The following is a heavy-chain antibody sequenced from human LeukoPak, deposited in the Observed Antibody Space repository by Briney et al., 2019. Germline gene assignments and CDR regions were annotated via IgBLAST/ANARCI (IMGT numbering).Heavy chain of an antibody. CDR2: TYYRSKWYN. J-gene: IGHJ5*02. CDR3: ARDEVRGVTRRFDP. D-gene: IGHD3-10*01. V-gene: IGHV6-1*01. CDR1: GDRVSSNSAA. Sequence: SQTLSLTSAISGDRVSSNSAAWNWTRQSPSRGLEWQGWTYYRSKWYNDYAGSVKTRITINPDTSKNQSSLQLNSVTPEDTAVYYCARDEVRGVTRRFDPWGQGTLVTVSS.